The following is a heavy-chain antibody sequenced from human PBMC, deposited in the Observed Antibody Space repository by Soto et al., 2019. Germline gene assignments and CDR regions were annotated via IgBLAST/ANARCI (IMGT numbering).Heavy chain of an antibody. CDR2: IYYSGST. CDR1: GASISNSY. V-gene: IGHV4-59*01. Sequence: SSETLSLTCSVSGASISNSYWSWIRQPPGKRLEWIGYIYYSGSTNYNPSLKSRVTISVDTSKNQFSLKLSSVTAADTAVYYCARWIDMFFDYWGQGTLVTVSS. D-gene: IGHD5-12*01. J-gene: IGHJ4*02. CDR3: ARWIDMFFDY.